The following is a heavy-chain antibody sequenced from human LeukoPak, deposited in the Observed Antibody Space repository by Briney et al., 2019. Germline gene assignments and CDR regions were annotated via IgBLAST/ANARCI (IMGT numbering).Heavy chain of an antibody. CDR2: IYENGGTT. J-gene: IGHJ4*02. CDR3: AKDFRIGYSAHFDY. V-gene: IGHV3-23*01. Sequence: GGSLRLSCVGSGFTFRSHAMSWVRQAPEKGLEFVSGIYENGGTTYYADSVKGRSSISRDNSKNTLYLQMDSLRGEDTAVYYCAKDFRIGYSAHFDYWGQGALVTVSS. CDR1: GFTFRSHA. D-gene: IGHD2-21*01.